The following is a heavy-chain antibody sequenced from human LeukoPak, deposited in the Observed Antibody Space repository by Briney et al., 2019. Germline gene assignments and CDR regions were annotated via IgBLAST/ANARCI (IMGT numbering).Heavy chain of an antibody. CDR1: GYTFSNYW. V-gene: IGHV5-51*01. Sequence: GESLKISCKGPGYTFSNYWIGWVRQMPGKGLEWMGIISPGDSDTRYSPSFQGQVTISADKSISTAYLQWSSLKAPDTAMYYCARQEYCSGGSCYTWFDPWGQGTLVTVSS. J-gene: IGHJ5*02. D-gene: IGHD2-15*01. CDR3: ARQEYCSGGSCYTWFDP. CDR2: ISPGDSDT.